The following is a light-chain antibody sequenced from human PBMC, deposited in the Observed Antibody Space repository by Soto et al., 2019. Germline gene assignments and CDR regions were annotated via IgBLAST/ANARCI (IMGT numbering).Light chain of an antibody. CDR1: QGISTY. V-gene: IGKV1-39*01. CDR3: QQSYSSSWT. J-gene: IGKJ1*01. CDR2: AAS. Sequence: DIQMTQSPSSLSASVGDRVTITCRASQGISTYLNCYQQKPGKAPKLLICAASSLQSGVPSRFSGSGSGTDFTLTISSLQREDFATYFCQQSYSSSWTFGQGTKVDIK.